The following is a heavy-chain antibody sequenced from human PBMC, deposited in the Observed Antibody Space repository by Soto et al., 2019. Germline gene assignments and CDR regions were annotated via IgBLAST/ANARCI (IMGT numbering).Heavy chain of an antibody. D-gene: IGHD3-16*02. J-gene: IGHJ5*02. CDR3: AGRNSLASVSLNFRELSNYKWIDP. V-gene: IGHV4-39*01. Sequence: SETLSLTCTVSGDSITNSNYYWGWFRQPPVKGQEWIASMYYIGSTYYNPSLKSRVTISVDTSNNQFSLNLNSVTASDTAVYYCAGRNSLASVSLNFRELSNYKWIDPWGPGTLVTVSS. CDR2: MYYIGST. CDR1: GDSITNSNYY.